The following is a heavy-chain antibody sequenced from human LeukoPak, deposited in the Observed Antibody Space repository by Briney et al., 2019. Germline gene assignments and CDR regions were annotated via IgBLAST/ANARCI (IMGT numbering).Heavy chain of an antibody. D-gene: IGHD6-19*01. CDR1: GFTFNSYA. CDR2: IRGSGGGT. V-gene: IGHV3-23*01. J-gene: IGHJ4*02. CDR3: AKAGIGVVGYFDY. Sequence: GGSVTLSCEASGFTFNSYAMSWVRQAPGKGLEGGSAIRGSGGGTYYADSVRGRFTISRDNSKNTLYLQMNSLRDEDTALYCCAKAGIGVVGYFDYWGQGTLVTVSS.